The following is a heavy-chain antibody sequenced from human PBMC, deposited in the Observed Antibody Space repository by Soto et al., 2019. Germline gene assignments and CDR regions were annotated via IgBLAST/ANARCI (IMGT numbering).Heavy chain of an antibody. CDR3: AMLGSSSSGIWFDY. CDR1: GGSISSGDYY. J-gene: IGHJ4*02. D-gene: IGHD6-6*01. Sequence: SETLSLTCTVSGGSISSGDYYWSWIRQPPGKGLEWIGYIYYSGSTYYNPSLKSRVTISVDTSKNQFSLKLSSVTAADTAVYYCAMLGSSSSGIWFDYWCQGPLVTVS. V-gene: IGHV4-30-4*01. CDR2: IYYSGST.